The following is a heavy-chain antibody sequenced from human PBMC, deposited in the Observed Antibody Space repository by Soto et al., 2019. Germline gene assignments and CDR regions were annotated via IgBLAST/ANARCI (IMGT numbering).Heavy chain of an antibody. D-gene: IGHD4-17*01. CDR1: GFTFSNYA. CDR2: INGDGSDI. V-gene: IGHV3-74*03. CDR3: ARDQTTGDWFDA. Sequence: PGGSLRLSCAASGFTFSNYAMHWVRQAPGKGLVWVSHINGDGSDIKYADSVKGRFTISRDNAKNTVYLQMNSLRADDTAVYYCARDQTTGDWFDAWGQGALVTVSS. J-gene: IGHJ5*02.